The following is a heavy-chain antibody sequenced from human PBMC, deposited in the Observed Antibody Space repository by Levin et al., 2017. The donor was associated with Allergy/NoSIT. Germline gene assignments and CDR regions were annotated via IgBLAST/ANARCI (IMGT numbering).Heavy chain of an antibody. CDR3: VRDRAFAFDV. J-gene: IGHJ3*01. V-gene: IGHV3-48*01. CDR2: IRSSPIII. D-gene: IGHD5-24*01. Sequence: SGGSLRLSCVASGFSFSAYSLNWVRQAPGKGLEWLSYIRSSPIIISYADSVKGRFTISRDNAKNSLYLQMDSLRAEDTAVYYCVRDRAFAFDVWGQGTMVSVSS. CDR1: GFSFSAYS.